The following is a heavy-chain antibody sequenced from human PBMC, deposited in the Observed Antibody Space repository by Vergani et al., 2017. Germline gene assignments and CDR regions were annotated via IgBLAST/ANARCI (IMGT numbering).Heavy chain of an antibody. CDR1: GFTFSSYG. CDR3: ARDSNWGNYFDY. V-gene: IGHV3-30*03. D-gene: IGHD7-27*01. J-gene: IGHJ4*02. Sequence: VQLVESGGGLVQPGGSLRLSCAASGFTFSSYGMHWVRQAPGKGLEWVAVISYDGSNKYYADSVKGRFTISRDNSKNTLYLQMNSLRAEDTAVYYCARDSNWGNYFDYWGQGTLVTVSS. CDR2: ISYDGSNK.